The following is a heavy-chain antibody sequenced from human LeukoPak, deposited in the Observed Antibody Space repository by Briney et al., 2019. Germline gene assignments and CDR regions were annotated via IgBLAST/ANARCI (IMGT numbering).Heavy chain of an antibody. Sequence: ASGTLSLTCAVYGGSFSGYYWSWIRQPPGKGLEWIGEINHSGSTNYNPSLKSRVTISVDTSKNQFSLKLSSVTAADTAVYYCARGGYCTNGVCYYNWFDPWGQGTLVTVSS. CDR3: ARGGYCTNGVCYYNWFDP. D-gene: IGHD2-8*01. J-gene: IGHJ5*02. CDR2: INHSGST. CDR1: GGSFSGYY. V-gene: IGHV4-34*01.